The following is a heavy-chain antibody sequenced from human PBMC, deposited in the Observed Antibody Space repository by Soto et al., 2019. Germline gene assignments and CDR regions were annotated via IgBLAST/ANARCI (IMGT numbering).Heavy chain of an antibody. CDR1: GYTFTSYG. CDR2: ITANNVNT. D-gene: IGHD6-19*01. Sequence: GASVKVSCKTSGYTFTSYGISWVRQAPGQGLEWMGWITANNVNTNCAQKFQGRVTMTGDPSISTAYMELSSLRSDDTAVYYCASVGRSGWYTPFDYWGPGIPVTVSS. CDR3: ASVGRSGWYTPFDY. V-gene: IGHV1-18*01. J-gene: IGHJ4*02.